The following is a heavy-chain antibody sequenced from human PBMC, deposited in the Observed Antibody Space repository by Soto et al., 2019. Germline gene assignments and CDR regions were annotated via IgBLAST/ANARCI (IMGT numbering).Heavy chain of an antibody. CDR1: GGSISSGCYS. Sequence: SETLSLTCAVSGGSISSGCYSWSWIRQPPGKGLEWVGSIYYGGSTYYNPSLKSRVTISVDTSRNQFSLKLSSVTAADTALYYCASFSVATTGLYHFDSWGQGTLVTVSS. D-gene: IGHD5-12*01. V-gene: IGHV4-39*01. CDR2: IYYGGST. CDR3: ASFSVATTGLYHFDS. J-gene: IGHJ4*02.